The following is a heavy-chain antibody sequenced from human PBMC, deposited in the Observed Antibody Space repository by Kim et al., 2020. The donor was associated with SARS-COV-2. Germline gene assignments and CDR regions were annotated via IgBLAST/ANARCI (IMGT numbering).Heavy chain of an antibody. CDR3: ARDSPVGYSNHGFDP. D-gene: IGHD4-4*01. J-gene: IGHJ5*02. V-gene: IGHV3-21*01. Sequence: GSVQGRFTISRDNAKNSLYLQMNSLRAEDTAVYYCARDSPVGYSNHGFDPWGQGTLVTVSS.